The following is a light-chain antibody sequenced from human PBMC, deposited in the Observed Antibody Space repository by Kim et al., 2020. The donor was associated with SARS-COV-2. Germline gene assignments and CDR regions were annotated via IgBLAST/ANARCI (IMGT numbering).Light chain of an antibody. CDR2: YDS. CDR1: NIEGER. V-gene: IGLV3-21*04. J-gene: IGLJ2*01. Sequence: PGKTGRHSCGENNIEGERVQWSKQKPGQAPVLFIYYDSDRPSGIPERFSGSNSGNTATLTISRVEAGDEADYYCQVWDSSSDHPRVFGGGTQLTVL. CDR3: QVWDSSSDHPRV.